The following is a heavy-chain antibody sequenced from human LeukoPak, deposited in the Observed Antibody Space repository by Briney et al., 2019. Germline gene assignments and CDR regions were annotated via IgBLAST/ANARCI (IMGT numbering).Heavy chain of an antibody. CDR1: GYTFTNYY. CDR3: AREGSTASGPPDY. CDR2: RNPSGGTT. Sequence: ASVKVSCKAAGYTFTNYYMHWVRQAPGQGLEWMGIRNPSGGTTIYAQKFLGRVTMTTDTSTTTVYMELSSMRSEDTAVYYCAREGSTASGPPDYWGQGTLVTVSS. D-gene: IGHD3-10*01. J-gene: IGHJ4*02. V-gene: IGHV1-46*01.